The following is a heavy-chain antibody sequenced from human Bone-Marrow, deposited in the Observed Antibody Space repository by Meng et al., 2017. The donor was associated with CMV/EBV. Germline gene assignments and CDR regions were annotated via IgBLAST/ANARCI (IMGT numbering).Heavy chain of an antibody. Sequence: VKVVQSGAEVKKPGPSVKVSCKVSGYPRTELSMHWVRQAPGKGLEWMGGFDPEDGETIYAQKFQGRVTMTEDTSTDTAYMELSSLRSEDTAVYYCATSGNGDYLTGGYWGQGTLVTVSS. V-gene: IGHV1-24*01. CDR2: FDPEDGET. D-gene: IGHD4-17*01. CDR1: GYPRTELS. J-gene: IGHJ4*02. CDR3: ATSGNGDYLTGGY.